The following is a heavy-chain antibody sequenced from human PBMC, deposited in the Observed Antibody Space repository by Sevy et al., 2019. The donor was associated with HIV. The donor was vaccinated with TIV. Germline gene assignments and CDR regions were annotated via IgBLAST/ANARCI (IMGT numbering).Heavy chain of an antibody. CDR2: LSFGCGEI. V-gene: IGHV3-23*01. Sequence: GGSLRLSCAASGFNFSKYSMSWVRQPPGKGLEWVSTLSFGCGEIKHAESVKGRLTISSDNSKDSLYLQMNNLRAEDTAVYYCAREGCTKPHDYWGQGTRVTVSS. CDR3: AREGCTKPHDY. J-gene: IGHJ4*02. CDR1: GFNFSKYS. D-gene: IGHD2-8*01.